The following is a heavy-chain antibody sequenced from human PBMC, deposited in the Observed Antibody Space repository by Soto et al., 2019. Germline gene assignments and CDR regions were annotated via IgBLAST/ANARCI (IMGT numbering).Heavy chain of an antibody. V-gene: IGHV4-34*01. J-gene: IGHJ6*02. CDR1: GGSFSGYY. CDR3: ARDRGYASGYYYYGMDV. CDR2: INHSGST. Sequence: SETLSLTCAVYGGSFSGYYWSWIRQPPGKGLEWIGEINHSGSTNYNPSLKSRVTISVDTSKNQFSLKLSSVTAADTAVYYCARDRGYASGYYYYGMDVWGQGTTVTVSS. D-gene: IGHD2-2*01.